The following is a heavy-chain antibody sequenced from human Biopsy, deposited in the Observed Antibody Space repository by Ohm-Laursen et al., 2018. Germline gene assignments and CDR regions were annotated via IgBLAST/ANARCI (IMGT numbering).Heavy chain of an antibody. D-gene: IGHD3-16*01. CDR3: VRSRAGGATWGMDV. CDR1: SYTFTDYN. Sequence: ASVKVSCKVSSYTFTDYNIHWMRQAPGQGLEWLGYINCKTGATNYAQKFQGRVTVTRDTSISTAYVEVTSLRSDDTAVYYCVRSRAGGATWGMDVWGQGTTVTVSS. CDR2: INCKTGAT. V-gene: IGHV1-2*02. J-gene: IGHJ6*02.